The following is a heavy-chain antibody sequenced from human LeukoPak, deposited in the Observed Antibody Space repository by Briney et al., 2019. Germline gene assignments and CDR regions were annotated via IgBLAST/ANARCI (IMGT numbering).Heavy chain of an antibody. CDR1: GFTFSSYA. V-gene: IGHV3-30*04. CDR3: ARDRAYSYGLYYFDY. Sequence: GRSPRLSCAASGFTFSSYAMHWVRQAPGKGLEWVAVISYDGSNKYYADSVKGRFTISRDNSKNTLYLQMNSLRAEDTAVYYCARDRAYSYGLYYFDYWGQGTLVTASS. J-gene: IGHJ4*02. CDR2: ISYDGSNK. D-gene: IGHD5-18*01.